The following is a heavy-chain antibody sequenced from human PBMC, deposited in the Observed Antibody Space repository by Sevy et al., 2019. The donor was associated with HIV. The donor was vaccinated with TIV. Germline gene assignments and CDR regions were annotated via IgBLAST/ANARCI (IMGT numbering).Heavy chain of an antibody. CDR2: ISAYNGNT. Sequence: ASVKVSCKASGYTFTSYGISWVRQAPGQGLEWMGWISAYNGNTNYAQKLQGRVTMTTDTSTSTAYMELRSLRSDDTAVYYCAREVMITFRGVSYYYYYGMDVWGQGTTVTVSS. D-gene: IGHD3-16*01. J-gene: IGHJ6*02. CDR1: GYTFTSYG. CDR3: AREVMITFRGVSYYYYYGMDV. V-gene: IGHV1-18*01.